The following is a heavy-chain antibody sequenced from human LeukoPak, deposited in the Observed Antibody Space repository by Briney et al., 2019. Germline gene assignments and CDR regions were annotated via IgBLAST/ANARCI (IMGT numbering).Heavy chain of an antibody. Sequence: GGSLRLSCAASGFTFSDYYMSWVRQAPGKGLEWVSAISGSGGSTYYADSVKGRFTISRDNSKNTLYLQMNSLRAEDTAVYYCAKGEHVWGSYRPYYFDYWGQGTLVTVSS. CDR2: ISGSGGST. J-gene: IGHJ4*02. V-gene: IGHV3-23*01. CDR3: AKGEHVWGSYRPYYFDY. CDR1: GFTFSDYY. D-gene: IGHD3-16*02.